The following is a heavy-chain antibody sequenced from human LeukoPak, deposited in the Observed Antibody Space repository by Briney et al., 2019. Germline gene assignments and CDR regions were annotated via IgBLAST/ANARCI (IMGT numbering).Heavy chain of an antibody. V-gene: IGHV3-30-3*01. D-gene: IGHD5-18*01. CDR3: AREGYSYTIDY. CDR1: GFTFSSYA. CDR2: ISYDGSNK. Sequence: GGSLRLSCAASGFTFSSYAMHWVRQAPGKGLEWVAVISYDGSNKYYADSVKGRLTISRDNSKNTLYLQMNSLRAEDTAVYYCAREGYSYTIDYWGQGTLVTVSS. J-gene: IGHJ4*02.